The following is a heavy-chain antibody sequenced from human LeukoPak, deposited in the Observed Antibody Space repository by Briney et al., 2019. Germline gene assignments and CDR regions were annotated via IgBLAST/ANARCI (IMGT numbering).Heavy chain of an antibody. J-gene: IGHJ4*02. CDR2: IKQDGSEK. CDR3: AREERDYYDSSGYYFPPWDY. CDR1: GFTFSSYW. Sequence: PGGSLRLSCAASGFTFSSYWMSWVRQAPGKGLEWVANIKQDGSEKYYVDSVKGRFTISRDNAKNSLYLQMNSLRAEDTAVYYCAREERDYYDSSGYYFPPWDYWGQGTLVTVSS. V-gene: IGHV3-7*01. D-gene: IGHD3-22*01.